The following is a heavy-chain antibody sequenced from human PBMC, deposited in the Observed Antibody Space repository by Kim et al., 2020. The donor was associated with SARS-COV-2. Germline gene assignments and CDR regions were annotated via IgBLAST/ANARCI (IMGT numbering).Heavy chain of an antibody. CDR1: GYSFTSYW. CDR3: ARLMDSGYDYYYYGMDV. V-gene: IGHV5-10-1*01. D-gene: IGHD5-12*01. J-gene: IGHJ6*02. Sequence: GESLKISCKGSGYSFTSYWISWVRQMPGKGLEWMGRIDPSDSYTNYSPSFQGHVTISADKSISTAYLQWSSLKASDTAMYYCARLMDSGYDYYYYGMDVWGQGTTVTVSS. CDR2: IDPSDSYT.